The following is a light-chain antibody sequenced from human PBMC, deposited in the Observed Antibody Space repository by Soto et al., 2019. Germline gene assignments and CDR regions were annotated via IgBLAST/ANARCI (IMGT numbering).Light chain of an antibody. CDR3: QHYDIASRT. Sequence: EIVLTQSPATLSVSPGEEAILSCRASQSVPSDSLAWYQHKPGQAPRLLIYATAKKATGVPARFGGSGTGKDFTLSVNTVEPEDFAVYYCQHYDIASRTFGQGTKLEVK. J-gene: IGKJ1*01. CDR2: ATA. V-gene: IGKV3-20*01. CDR1: QSVPSDS.